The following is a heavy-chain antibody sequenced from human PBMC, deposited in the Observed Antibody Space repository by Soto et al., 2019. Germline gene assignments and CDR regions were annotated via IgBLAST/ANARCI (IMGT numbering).Heavy chain of an antibody. J-gene: IGHJ4*02. CDR2: IYWDYDT. Sequence: QITLKDSGPTLVKPTQTLTLTCTFSGFSLSTTRVAVGWIRQPPGKALEWLALIYWDYDTRYSLFLKSRLTITKDTSKNHVVLTMTNMDPVDTASYYCAHSVVSGLGYYFDYGGQGTLVTVSS. D-gene: IGHD6-19*01. V-gene: IGHV2-5*02. CDR1: GFSLSTTRVA. CDR3: AHSVVSGLGYYFDY.